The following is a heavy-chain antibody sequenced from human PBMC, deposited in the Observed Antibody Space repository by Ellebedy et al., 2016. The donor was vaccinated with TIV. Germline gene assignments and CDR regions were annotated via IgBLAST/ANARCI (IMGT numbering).Heavy chain of an antibody. CDR1: GFSFRSYW. V-gene: IGHV3-7*01. Sequence: GESLKISCAASGFSFRSYWMSWVRQAPGRGLEWVANINQDESQRYYVDSVEGRFTISRDNTESSLYLQMNSLRAEDTALYYCATDGSYGDFRSPAHAFETWGQGTMVSVSS. D-gene: IGHD4-17*01. CDR3: ATDGSYGDFRSPAHAFET. J-gene: IGHJ3*02. CDR2: INQDESQR.